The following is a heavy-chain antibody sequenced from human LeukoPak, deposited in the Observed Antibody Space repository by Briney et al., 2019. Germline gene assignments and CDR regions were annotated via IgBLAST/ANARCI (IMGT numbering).Heavy chain of an antibody. CDR2: FYHSGIT. D-gene: IGHD3-22*01. Sequence: SETLSLTCTVSGDSISSYYWSWIRQPPGKGLEWIGYFYHSGITNYNPSVKSRVTISIDTSKNQFSLKLSSVTAADTAVYYCARASYDSSGYCVDYWGQGTLVTVSS. CDR1: GDSISSYY. V-gene: IGHV4-59*12. CDR3: ARASYDSSGYCVDY. J-gene: IGHJ4*02.